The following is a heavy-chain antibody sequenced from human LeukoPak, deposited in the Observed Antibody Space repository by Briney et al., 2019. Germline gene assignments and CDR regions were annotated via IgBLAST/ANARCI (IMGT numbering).Heavy chain of an antibody. Sequence: ASVKVSCKVSGDTVTELSMNWVRQAPGKGLEWMGGFDPEDGDTIYAQKFQGRVTMTEDTSTGTAYMELSSLRSEDTAVYYCATGLEWLLYGFFDHWGQGTLVTASS. J-gene: IGHJ4*02. CDR1: GDTVTELS. V-gene: IGHV1-24*01. CDR3: ATGLEWLLYGFFDH. D-gene: IGHD3-3*01. CDR2: FDPEDGDT.